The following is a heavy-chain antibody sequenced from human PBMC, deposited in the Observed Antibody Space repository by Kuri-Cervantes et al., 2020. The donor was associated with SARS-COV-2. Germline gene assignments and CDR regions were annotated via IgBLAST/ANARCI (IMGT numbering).Heavy chain of an antibody. J-gene: IGHJ6*03. CDR3: ARDGLDVAYYYYMDV. CDR1: GFTFSSYS. CDR2: INHDGSST. V-gene: IGHV3-74*03. Sequence: ETLSLTCAASGFTFSSYSMNWVRQAPGKGLVWVSRINHDGSSTEFADSVKGRFAISRDNARNTLYLQMNSLRAEDTAVYYCARDGLDVAYYYYMDVWGKGTTVTVSS.